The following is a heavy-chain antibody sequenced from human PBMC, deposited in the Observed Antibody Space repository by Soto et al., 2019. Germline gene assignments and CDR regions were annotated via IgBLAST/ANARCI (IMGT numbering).Heavy chain of an antibody. CDR2: INHSGST. Sequence: PSETLSLTCAVYGGSFSGYYWSWIRQPPGKGLEWIGEINHSGSTNYSPSLKSRVTISVDTSKNQFSLKLSSVTAADTAVYYCAGYSSSTPINDYWGQGTLVTVSS. J-gene: IGHJ4*02. D-gene: IGHD6-6*01. V-gene: IGHV4-34*01. CDR3: AGYSSSTPINDY. CDR1: GGSFSGYY.